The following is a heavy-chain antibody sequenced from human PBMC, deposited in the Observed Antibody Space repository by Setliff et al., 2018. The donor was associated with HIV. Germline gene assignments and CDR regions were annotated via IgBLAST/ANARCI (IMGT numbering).Heavy chain of an antibody. D-gene: IGHD2-15*01. J-gene: IGHJ3*02. CDR2: IIPIIGIE. CDR3: ARSDCSSVRCYLGHAFEI. CDR1: GGTFSDYT. V-gene: IGHV1-69*02. Sequence: ASVKVSCKASGGTFSDYTVNWVRQAPGQGLEWMGRIIPIIGIENYARKFQGRVTITADKSTSTAYMELNSLRSDDTAIYYCARSDCSSVRCYLGHAFEIWGQGTMVTV.